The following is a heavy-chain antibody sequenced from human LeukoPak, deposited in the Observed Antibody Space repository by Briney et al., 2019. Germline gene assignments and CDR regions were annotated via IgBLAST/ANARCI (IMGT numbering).Heavy chain of an antibody. CDR1: GGSISSYY. V-gene: IGHV4-59*08. CDR3: ARQRSQGSSWYSTIN. D-gene: IGHD6-13*01. Sequence: SETLSLTCTVSGGSISSYYWSWIRQPPGKGLEWIGYIYYSGSTNYNPSLKSRVTISVDTSKNQFSLKLSSVTAADTAVYYCARQRSQGSSWYSTINWGQGTLVTVSS. J-gene: IGHJ4*02. CDR2: IYYSGST.